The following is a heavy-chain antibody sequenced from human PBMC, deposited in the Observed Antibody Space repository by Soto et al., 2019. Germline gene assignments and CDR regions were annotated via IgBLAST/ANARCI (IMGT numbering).Heavy chain of an antibody. V-gene: IGHV1-46*03. CDR3: ARVTSPYSNSWTYDY. D-gene: IGHD4-4*01. CDR2: INPSGGGT. J-gene: IGHJ4*02. Sequence: QVQLVQSGAEVKRPGASVRVSCKASGYTFTVYYIHWVRQAPGQGLEWMGIINPSGGGTSHTQKVQGRVTITRDTSSSTVYMELSSLRSEDTATYYCARVTSPYSNSWTYDYWGQGTLVTVSS. CDR1: GYTFTVYY.